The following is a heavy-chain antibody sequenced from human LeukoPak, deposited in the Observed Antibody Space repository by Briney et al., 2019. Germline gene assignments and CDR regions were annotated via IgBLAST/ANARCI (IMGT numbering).Heavy chain of an antibody. V-gene: IGHV1-2*02. CDR3: ARSPDILTGENFDY. CDR1: GYTFTGYY. D-gene: IGHD3-9*01. J-gene: IGHJ4*02. CDR2: INPNSGGT. Sequence: ASVKVSCKASGYTFTGYYMHWVRQAPGQGLEWMGWINPNSGGTNYAQKFYARVTMTRDTSISTAYMELSRLRSDDTAVFYCARSPDILTGENFDYWGQGTLVAVSS.